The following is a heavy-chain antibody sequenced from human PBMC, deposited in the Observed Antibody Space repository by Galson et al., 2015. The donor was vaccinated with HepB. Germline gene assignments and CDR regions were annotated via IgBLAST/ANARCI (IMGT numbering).Heavy chain of an antibody. D-gene: IGHD3-22*01. J-gene: IGHJ4*02. CDR1: GYTLTELS. CDR2: FDPEDGET. V-gene: IGHV1-24*01. Sequence: SVKVSCKVSGYTLTELSMHWVRQAPGKGLEWMGGFDPEDGETIYAQKFQGRVTMTEDTSTDTAYMELSSLRSDDTAMYYCARALPYYYDGSGYKYYFDYWGRGTLVTVSS. CDR3: ARALPYYYDGSGYKYYFDY.